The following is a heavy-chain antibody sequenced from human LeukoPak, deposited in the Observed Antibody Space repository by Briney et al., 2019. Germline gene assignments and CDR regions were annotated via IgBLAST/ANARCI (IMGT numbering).Heavy chain of an antibody. CDR1: GGSFSGYY. V-gene: IGHV4-34*01. D-gene: IGHD3-10*01. CDR2: INHSGST. J-gene: IGHJ4*02. Sequence: PSETLSLTCAVYGGSFSGYYWSWIRQPPGKGLEWIVEINHSGSTNYNPSLKSRVTISVDTSKNQFSLKLSSVTAADTAVYYCAILYGSGRYFDYWGRGTLVTVSS. CDR3: AILYGSGRYFDY.